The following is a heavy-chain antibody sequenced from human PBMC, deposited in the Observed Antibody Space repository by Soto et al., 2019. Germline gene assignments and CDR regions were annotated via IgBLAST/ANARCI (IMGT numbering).Heavy chain of an antibody. CDR2: INAGNGNT. Sequence: QVQLVQSGAEVKKPGASVKVSCKASGYTFTSYAMHWVRQAPGQRLEWMGWINAGNGNTKYSQKFXGRVTITRDTPXRXANXELSSLRSEDTAVYYCASSYSNYALIDYYYYGMDVWGQGTTVTVSS. CDR1: GYTFTSYA. V-gene: IGHV1-3*01. D-gene: IGHD4-4*01. CDR3: ASSYSNYALIDYYYYGMDV. J-gene: IGHJ6*02.